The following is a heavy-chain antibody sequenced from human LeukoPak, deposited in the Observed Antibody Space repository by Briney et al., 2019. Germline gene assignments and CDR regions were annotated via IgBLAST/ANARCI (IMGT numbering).Heavy chain of an antibody. CDR3: ARVDDSSGYSSFYFDY. V-gene: IGHV3-48*04. CDR2: ISSTSNTI. Sequence: GGSLRPSCAASGFTFSGYSMNWVRQAPGKGLEWISYISSTSNTIYYADSVKGRFTISRDNTRDSLFLQMNSLRAEDTAVYYCARVDDSSGYSSFYFDYWGQGTLVTVSS. D-gene: IGHD3-22*01. CDR1: GFTFSGYS. J-gene: IGHJ4*02.